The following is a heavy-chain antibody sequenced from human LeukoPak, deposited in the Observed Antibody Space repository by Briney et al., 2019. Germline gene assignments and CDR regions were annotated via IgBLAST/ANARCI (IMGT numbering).Heavy chain of an antibody. V-gene: IGHV3-48*03. D-gene: IGHD5-18*01. Sequence: WGSLRLSCAASGFTFSSYEMSWVRQAPGKGLEWVSYISSSGSTIYYADSVKGRFTISRDNAKNSLYLQMNSLRAEDTAVYYCAREGYSYGPMGHAFDIWGQGTMVTVSS. CDR1: GFTFSSYE. CDR3: AREGYSYGPMGHAFDI. CDR2: ISSSGSTI. J-gene: IGHJ3*02.